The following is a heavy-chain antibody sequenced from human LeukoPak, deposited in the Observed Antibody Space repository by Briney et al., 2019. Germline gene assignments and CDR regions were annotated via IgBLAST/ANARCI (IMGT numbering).Heavy chain of an antibody. V-gene: IGHV4-61*02. CDR1: GGSISSGSYY. Sequence: SETLSLTCTDSGGSISSGSYYWSWVRQPAGKGLEWIGRIYTSGSTNYNPSLKSRVTISVDTSKNQFSLKLSSVTAADTAVYYCARGSIPGYWGQGTLVTVSS. CDR3: ARGSIPGY. CDR2: IYTSGST. D-gene: IGHD1-14*01. J-gene: IGHJ4*02.